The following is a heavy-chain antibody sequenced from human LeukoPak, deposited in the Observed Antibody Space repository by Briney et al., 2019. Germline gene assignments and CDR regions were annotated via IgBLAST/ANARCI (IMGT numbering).Heavy chain of an antibody. V-gene: IGHV3-30*02. Sequence: PGGSLRLSCAASGFIFRSFGMHFVRQAPGKGLEWVAFIRFDGSNQYYIDSVKGRFTISRDNSNNTLFLQMNNLRGDDTAVYFFAKGYGESHFDSWGQGTLVTVSS. J-gene: IGHJ4*02. CDR3: AKGYGESHFDS. D-gene: IGHD5-18*01. CDR2: IRFDGSNQ. CDR1: GFIFRSFG.